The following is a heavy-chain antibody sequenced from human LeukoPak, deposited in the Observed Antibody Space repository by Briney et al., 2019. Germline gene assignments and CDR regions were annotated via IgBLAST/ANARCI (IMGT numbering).Heavy chain of an antibody. J-gene: IGHJ5*02. CDR2: INTKGET. CDR3: ATSNDAKIAPFDH. Sequence: SEALSLTCTVSGVSMSAYQWSWVRQSPEKGLEWIGCINTKGETSYNPSLKSRVTTSVDTSKSQFSLRLTSVTAADTAVYYCATSNDAKIAPFDHWGQGAPVTVSS. V-gene: IGHV4-4*09. CDR1: GVSMSAYQ. D-gene: IGHD2-21*01.